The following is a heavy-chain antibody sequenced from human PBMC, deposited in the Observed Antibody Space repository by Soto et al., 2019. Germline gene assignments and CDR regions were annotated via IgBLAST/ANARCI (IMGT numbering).Heavy chain of an antibody. D-gene: IGHD3-22*01. J-gene: IGHJ2*01. CDR3: ARTKYDSRAYYYGYLGL. Sequence: QVELVQSGAEVKKPGSSVKVSCQASEDTFRNYAISWVRQAPGQGLAWMGGIIPIFGTANYAQKFQGRVTITADTSANTVYLELSSLRSEDTAVYYCARTKYDSRAYYYGYLGLWGRGTLVTVSS. CDR2: IIPIFGTA. V-gene: IGHV1-69*06. CDR1: EDTFRNYA.